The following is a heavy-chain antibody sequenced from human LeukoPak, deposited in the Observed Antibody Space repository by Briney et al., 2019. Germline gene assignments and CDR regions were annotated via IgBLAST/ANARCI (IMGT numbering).Heavy chain of an antibody. V-gene: IGHV3-30*18. Sequence: GGSLRLSCAASGFTFSSYGMHWVRQAPGKGLEWVAVISYDGSNKYYADSVKGRFTISRDNSKNTLYLQMNSLRAEDTAVYYCAKPYYDSSGYYYYYYGMDVWGQGTTVTVSS. CDR2: ISYDGSNK. CDR1: GFTFSSYG. CDR3: AKPYYDSSGYYYYYYGMDV. D-gene: IGHD3-22*01. J-gene: IGHJ6*02.